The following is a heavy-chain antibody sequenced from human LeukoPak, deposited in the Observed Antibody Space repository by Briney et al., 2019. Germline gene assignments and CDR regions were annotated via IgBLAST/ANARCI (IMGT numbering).Heavy chain of an antibody. Sequence: ASVKVSCKASGYTFTSYDTNWVRQATGQGLEWMGWMNPNSGNTGYAQKFQGRVTMTRNTSISTAYMELSSLRSEDTAVYYCARGRLLYYVLPLHDYYYMDVWGKGTTVTVSS. J-gene: IGHJ6*03. CDR3: ARGRLLYYVLPLHDYYYMDV. CDR1: GYTFTSYD. D-gene: IGHD3-3*01. CDR2: MNPNSGNT. V-gene: IGHV1-8*01.